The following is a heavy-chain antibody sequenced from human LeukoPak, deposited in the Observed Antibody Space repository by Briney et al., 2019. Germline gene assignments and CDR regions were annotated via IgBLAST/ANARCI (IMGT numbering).Heavy chain of an antibody. J-gene: IGHJ4*02. V-gene: IGHV3-21*01. Sequence: PGGSLRLSCAASGFTFSSYSMNWVRQAPGKGLEWVSSISSSSSYIYYADSVKGRFTISRDNSKNTLYLQMNSLRAEDTAVYYCAKDGGYYYDSYYFDYWGQGTLVTVSS. CDR2: ISSSSSYI. CDR1: GFTFSSYS. D-gene: IGHD3-22*01. CDR3: AKDGGYYYDSYYFDY.